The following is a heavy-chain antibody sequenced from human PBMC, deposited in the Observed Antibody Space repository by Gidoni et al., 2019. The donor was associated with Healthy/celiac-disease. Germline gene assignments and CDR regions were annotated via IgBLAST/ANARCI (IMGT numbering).Heavy chain of an antibody. CDR2: ISWNSGSI. D-gene: IGHD4-17*01. CDR3: AKDMGDDYGDDILDY. Sequence: EVQLVESGGGLVQPGRSLRLSCAASGFTFDDYAMHWVRQAPGKGLEWGSGISWNSGSIGEADSVKGRFTISRDNAKNVLYLQMNSLRAEDTALYYCAKDMGDDYGDDILDYWGQGTLVTVSS. CDR1: GFTFDDYA. V-gene: IGHV3-9*01. J-gene: IGHJ4*02.